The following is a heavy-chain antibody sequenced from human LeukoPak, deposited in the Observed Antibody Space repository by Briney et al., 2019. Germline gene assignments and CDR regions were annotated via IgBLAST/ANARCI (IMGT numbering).Heavy chain of an antibody. J-gene: IGHJ3*02. CDR3: ARVLPRATDAFDI. CDR1: GFTFSSYS. D-gene: IGHD1-26*01. Sequence: GGSLRLSCAASGFTFSSYSMIWVRQAPGKGLEWVSSISSSSSHIYYADSVKGRFTMSRDNAKNSLFLQMNSLRAEDTAVYYCARVLPRATDAFDIWGQGTMVTVSS. V-gene: IGHV3-21*01. CDR2: ISSSSSHI.